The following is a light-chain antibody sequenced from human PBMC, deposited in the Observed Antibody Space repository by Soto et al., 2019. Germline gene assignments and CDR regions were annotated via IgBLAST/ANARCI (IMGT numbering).Light chain of an antibody. CDR3: QQYGSSPGT. CDR1: QSVSSSY. Sequence: EIVLTQSPVTLSLSPGERATPSCRSSQSVSSSYLAWYQQKPGQAPRLLIYGASSRATGIPDRFSGSGSGTDFTLTISRLEPEDFAVYYCQQYGSSPGTFGQGTRWIS. V-gene: IGKV3-20*01. J-gene: IGKJ1*01. CDR2: GAS.